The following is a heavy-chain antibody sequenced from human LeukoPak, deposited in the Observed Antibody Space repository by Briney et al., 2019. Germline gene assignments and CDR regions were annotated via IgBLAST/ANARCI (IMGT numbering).Heavy chain of an antibody. CDR3: ARSLKECELLRGTVTTDY. J-gene: IGHJ4*01. CDR2: IYYSGST. D-gene: IGHD1-26*01. CDR1: GGSISSHY. Sequence: SETLSLTCTVSGGSISSHYWSWIRQPPGKGLEWIGYIYYSGSTNYNPSITSPVTISVDTSKNQFSMKLSSVNSADTDVYYCARSLKECELLRGTVTTDYWGQGTLVTVSS. V-gene: IGHV4-59*11.